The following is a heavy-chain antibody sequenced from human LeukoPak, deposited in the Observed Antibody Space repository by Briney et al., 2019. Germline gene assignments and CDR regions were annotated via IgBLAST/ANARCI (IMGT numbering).Heavy chain of an antibody. CDR2: ISGSGGNT. CDR1: GFTFSNYA. CDR3: ARVRLGLTKGIVVVPAARVDYYYYYMDV. Sequence: PGGSLRLSCAASGFTFSNYAMSWVRQAPGKGLEWVSDISGSGGNTYYAGSVKGRFTISRDNSKNTLYLQMNSLRAEDTAVYYCARVRLGLTKGIVVVPAARVDYYYYYMDVWGKGTTVTVSS. J-gene: IGHJ6*03. V-gene: IGHV3-23*01. D-gene: IGHD2-2*01.